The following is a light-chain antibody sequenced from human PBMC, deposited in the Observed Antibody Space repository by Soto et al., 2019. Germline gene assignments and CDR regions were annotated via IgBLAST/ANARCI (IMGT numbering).Light chain of an antibody. Sequence: EIVMTQSPAILSVSPGERATLSCRASQSVSTNLAWYQQKPGQTPRVLIYGASTRATGIPARFSGSGSGTEFTLTISSLQSEDFAVYYCQQYISSPLTFGQGTKVEIK. CDR3: QQYISSPLT. V-gene: IGKV3-15*01. CDR2: GAS. CDR1: QSVSTN. J-gene: IGKJ1*01.